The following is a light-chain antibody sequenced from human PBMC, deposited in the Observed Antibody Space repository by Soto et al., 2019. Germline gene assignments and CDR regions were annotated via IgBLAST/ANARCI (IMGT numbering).Light chain of an antibody. CDR3: QQLSRYPLT. V-gene: IGKV1-9*01. CDR2: SAS. CDR1: QSISSY. J-gene: IGKJ4*01. Sequence: DIQMTQSPSSLSASVGDRVTITCRASQSISSYLNWYQQKPGKAPKLLIYSASTLQSGVPSRFSGSGSETEFSLTIRALQPEDFATYYCQQLSRYPLTVGGGTKVDIK.